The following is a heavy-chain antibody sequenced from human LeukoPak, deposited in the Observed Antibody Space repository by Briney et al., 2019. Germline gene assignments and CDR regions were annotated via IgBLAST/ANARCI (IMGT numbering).Heavy chain of an antibody. Sequence: ASVKVSCKASGYTFTGYYVHWVRQAPGQGLEWMGWINPNSGGTNYAQKFQGRVTMTRDTSISTAYMELSRLRSDDTAVYYCARAYRYCSSTSCYGYFQHWGQGTLVTVSS. D-gene: IGHD2-2*01. CDR2: INPNSGGT. CDR3: ARAYRYCSSTSCYGYFQH. CDR1: GYTFTGYY. V-gene: IGHV1-2*02. J-gene: IGHJ1*01.